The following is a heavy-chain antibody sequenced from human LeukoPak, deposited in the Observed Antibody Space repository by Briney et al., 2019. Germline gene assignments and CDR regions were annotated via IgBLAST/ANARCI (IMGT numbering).Heavy chain of an antibody. CDR2: INSSGSTI. Sequence: PGGSLRLSCAASGFTFSSYEMNWVRQAPGKGLEWVSYINSSGSTIYYADSVKGRFTISRDSAKNSLYLQMNSLRAKDTAVYYCARDYYDSSGYYPPYYFDYWGQGTLVTVSS. CDR3: ARDYYDSSGYYPPYYFDY. D-gene: IGHD3-22*01. J-gene: IGHJ4*02. CDR1: GFTFSSYE. V-gene: IGHV3-48*03.